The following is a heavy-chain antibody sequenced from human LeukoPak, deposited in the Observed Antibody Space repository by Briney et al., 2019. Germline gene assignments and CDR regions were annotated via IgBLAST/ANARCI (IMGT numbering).Heavy chain of an antibody. CDR3: ARGGMITFGGVS. V-gene: IGHV1-8*01. CDR1: GYTFTNYD. Sequence: ASVKVSWTASGYTFTNYDINWVRQATGQGLEWMGWMNPNSGNTGHAQKFQGRVTMTRNTSISTAYMELSSLRPEDTAVYYCARGGMITFGGVSWGQGTLVTVSS. CDR2: MNPNSGNT. D-gene: IGHD3-16*01. J-gene: IGHJ5*02.